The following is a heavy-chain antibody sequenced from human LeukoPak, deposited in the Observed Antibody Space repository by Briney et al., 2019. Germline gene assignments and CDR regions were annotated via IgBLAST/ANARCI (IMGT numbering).Heavy chain of an antibody. CDR2: ITTGSTYI. CDR3: ATEQEGRRAAFDH. Sequence: GGSLRLSCSASAFTFSDYTMIWVRQAPGKGLEWVSCITTGSTYIYYADSVKGRFTISRDNSQNTLYLHMSSLRAEDTAIYYCATEQEGRRAAFDHWGQGTLVTVSS. D-gene: IGHD1/OR15-1a*01. V-gene: IGHV3-21*01. CDR1: AFTFSDYT. J-gene: IGHJ4*02.